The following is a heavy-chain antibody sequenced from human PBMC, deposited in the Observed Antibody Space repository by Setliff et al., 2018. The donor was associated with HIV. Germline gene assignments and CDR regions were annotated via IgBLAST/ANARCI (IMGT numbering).Heavy chain of an antibody. J-gene: IGHJ4*02. CDR1: GYAFRDYY. CDR2: VDPKDGET. Sequence: VKVSCKASGYAFRDYYINWVQQAPGKGLEWMGRVDPKDGETMYAQKFQGRVTITADRPTNTAYMDLSSLSSDDTALYFCATFDYNLLTGCPCWGQGTLVTVSS. V-gene: IGHV1-69-2*01. CDR3: ATFDYNLLTGCPC. D-gene: IGHD3-9*01.